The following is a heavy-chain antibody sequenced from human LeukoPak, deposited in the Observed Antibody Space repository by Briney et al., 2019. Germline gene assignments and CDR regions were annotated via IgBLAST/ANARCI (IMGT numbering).Heavy chain of an antibody. J-gene: IGHJ3*02. CDR2: IYSGGST. V-gene: IGHV3-53*01. CDR1: GFTVSSNY. CDR3: ARDWGLGWGAFDI. D-gene: IGHD3-16*01. Sequence: GGSLRLSCAASGFTVSSNYMSWARQAPGKGLEWVSVIYSGGSTYYADSVKGRFTISRDNSKNTLYFQMNSLRAEDTAVYYCARDWGLGWGAFDIWGQGTMVTVSS.